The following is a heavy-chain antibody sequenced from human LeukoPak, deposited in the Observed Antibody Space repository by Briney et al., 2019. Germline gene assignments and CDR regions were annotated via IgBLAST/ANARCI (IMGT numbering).Heavy chain of an antibody. CDR2: ISSSGSTI. CDR1: GFTFSDYY. V-gene: IGHV3-11*01. D-gene: IGHD6-19*01. CDR3: ARVGPYSSGWSLSFDY. J-gene: IGHJ4*02. Sequence: KPGGSLRLSCAASGFTFSDYYMSWIRQAPGRGLEWISYISSSGSTIYYADSVKGRFTISRDNAKNSLYLQMNSLRAEDTAVYYCARVGPYSSGWSLSFDYWGQGTLVTVSS.